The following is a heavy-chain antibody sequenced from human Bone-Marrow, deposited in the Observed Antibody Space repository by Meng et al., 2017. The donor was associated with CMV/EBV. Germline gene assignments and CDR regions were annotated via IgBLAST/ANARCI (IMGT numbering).Heavy chain of an antibody. D-gene: IGHD4-17*01. Sequence: SVKVSCKASGGTFSSYAISWVRQAPGQGLEWMGGIIPILGIANYAQKFQGRVTITTDESTSTAYMERSSLRSEDTAVYYCARDSALTRVGMDVWGQGTTVTVSS. V-gene: IGHV1-69*10. CDR2: IIPILGIA. J-gene: IGHJ6*02. CDR3: ARDSALTRVGMDV. CDR1: GGTFSSYA.